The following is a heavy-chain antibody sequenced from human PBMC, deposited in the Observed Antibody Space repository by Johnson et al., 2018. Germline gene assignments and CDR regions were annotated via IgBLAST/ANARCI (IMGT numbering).Heavy chain of an antibody. Sequence: VQLVQSGGGLVQPGGSLRLSCAASGFTLSSYWMSWVRQAPGKGLEWVSVIYDRGNKYYADSVKGRFTISRDNSKNTLYLQMNSLRVEDTAVYHCATAVSTYYSDRGDAFDIWGQGTMVTVSS. CDR1: GFTLSSYW. D-gene: IGHD3-22*01. CDR3: ATAVSTYYSDRGDAFDI. J-gene: IGHJ3*02. V-gene: IGHV3-66*01. CDR2: IYDRGNK.